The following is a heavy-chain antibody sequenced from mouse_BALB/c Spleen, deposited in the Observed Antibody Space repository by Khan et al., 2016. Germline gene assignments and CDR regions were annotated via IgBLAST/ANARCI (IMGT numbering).Heavy chain of an antibody. J-gene: IGHJ4*01. Sequence: EVQLVESGGGLVPPKGSLKLSCAASGFTFKTYAMNWVRQAPGKGLEWIARIRSKSNNFATYYADSVKDRFTISRDDSQNMLSLQMNTLQTEDTALYYCVRYAFYPYALDYWGQGTSVTVSS. V-gene: IGHV10-1*02. D-gene: IGHD2-1*01. CDR2: IRSKSNNFAT. CDR3: VRYAFYPYALDY. CDR1: GFTFKTYA.